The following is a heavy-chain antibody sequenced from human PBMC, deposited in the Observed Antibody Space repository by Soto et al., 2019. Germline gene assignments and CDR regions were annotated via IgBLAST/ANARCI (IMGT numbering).Heavy chain of an antibody. Sequence: SETLSLTCTVSGGSISSYYWSWVRQPPGKGLEWIGYIYYSGSTNYNPSLKSRVTISVDTSKNQFSLKLSSVTAADTAIYYCARDQSPYGGSPYYGMDVWGQGTTVTVSS. CDR1: GGSISSYY. J-gene: IGHJ6*02. D-gene: IGHD4-17*01. CDR2: IYYSGST. V-gene: IGHV4-59*12. CDR3: ARDQSPYGGSPYYGMDV.